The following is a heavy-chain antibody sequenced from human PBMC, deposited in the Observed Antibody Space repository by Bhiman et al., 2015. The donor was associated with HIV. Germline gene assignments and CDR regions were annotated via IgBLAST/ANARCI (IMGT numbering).Heavy chain of an antibody. CDR1: GFTFSTYW. J-gene: IGHJ4*02. CDR2: IKQDGSEK. D-gene: IGHD6-6*01. CDR3: AKDLALGSSSGNYFDY. Sequence: EVQLVESGGGLVQPGGSLRLSCAASGFTFSTYWMSWVRQAPGKGLEWVATIKQDGSEKYYVDSVRGRFTISRDNAKNSLYLQMNSLRAEDTAVYYCAKDLALGSSSGNYFDYWGQGTLVTVSS. V-gene: IGHV3-7*05.